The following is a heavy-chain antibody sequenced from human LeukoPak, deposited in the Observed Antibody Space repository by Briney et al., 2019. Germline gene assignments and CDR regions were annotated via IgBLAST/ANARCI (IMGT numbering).Heavy chain of an antibody. D-gene: IGHD5-24*01. V-gene: IGHV1-69*05. CDR1: GGTFSSYA. CDR3: AREGVGRDGYNLDY. CDR2: IIPILGTA. Sequence: SVKVSCKAPGGTFSSYAISWVRQAPGQGLEWMGGIIPILGTANYAQKFQGRVTITTDESTSTAYMELSSLRTEDTAVYYCAREGVGRDGYNLDYWGQGTLVTVSS. J-gene: IGHJ4*02.